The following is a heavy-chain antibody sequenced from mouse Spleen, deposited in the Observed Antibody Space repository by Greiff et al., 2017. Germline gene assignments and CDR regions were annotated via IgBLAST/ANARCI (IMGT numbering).Heavy chain of an antibody. D-gene: IGHD3-1*01. CDR3: ARLTARATTLYYFDY. V-gene: IGHV5-12-1*01. Sequence: EVHLVESGGGLVKRGGSLKLSCAASGFTFSSYYMSWVRQTPEKRLEWVATISSGGGSTYYPDSVKGRFTISRDNAKNTLYLQMSSLNSEDTAVYYCARLTARATTLYYFDYWGQGTTLTVSS. CDR1: GFTFSSYY. J-gene: IGHJ2*01. CDR2: ISSGGGST.